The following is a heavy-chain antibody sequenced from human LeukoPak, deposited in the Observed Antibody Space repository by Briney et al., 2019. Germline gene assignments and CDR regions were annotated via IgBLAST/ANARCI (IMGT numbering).Heavy chain of an antibody. J-gene: IGHJ3*02. D-gene: IGHD2-8*01. V-gene: IGHV3-48*03. CDR2: PSSSGDSI. CDR3: ARGYTKSQGTFDI. CDR1: GFTFSSYE. Sequence: GGSLRLSCAASGFTFSSYEMNWVRQAPGKGLEWISYPSSSGDSIYYADSVKGRFTISRDNAKNSLYLQMNSLRAEDTAAYYCARGYTKSQGTFDIWGQGTMVTVSS.